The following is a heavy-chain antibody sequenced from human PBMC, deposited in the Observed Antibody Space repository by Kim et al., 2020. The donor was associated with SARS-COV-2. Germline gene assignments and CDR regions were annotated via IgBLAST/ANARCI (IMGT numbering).Heavy chain of an antibody. CDR1: GFILSSYE. V-gene: IGHV3-48*03. CDR2: ISSSGSSI. CDR3: ARDKRYSSSWPRSEYYYGLDV. D-gene: IGHD6-13*01. Sequence: GGSLRLSCAASGFILSSYEMNWVRQAPGKGLEWVSYISSSGSSIYYADSVKGRFTISRDNAKNSLYLQMNSLRAEDTAVYYCARDKRYSSSWPRSEYYYGLDVGRQGPAVTVSS. J-gene: IGHJ6*02.